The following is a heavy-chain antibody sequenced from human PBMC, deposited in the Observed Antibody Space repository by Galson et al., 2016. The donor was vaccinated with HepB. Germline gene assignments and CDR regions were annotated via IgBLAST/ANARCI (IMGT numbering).Heavy chain of an antibody. CDR2: ITPSGDNT. V-gene: IGHV3-23*01. Sequence: SLRLSCAASGFSFSYYAMAWVRQAPGKGLEWISAITPSGDNTYSADSMKGRFFISRDNSQTPLFLQMNSLRADDMAIYFCAKVFPEKTDGWYRQALYYFDSWGQGTRVTVSS. CDR3: AKVFPEKTDGWYRQALYYFDS. CDR1: GFSFSYYA. J-gene: IGHJ4*02. D-gene: IGHD6-19*01.